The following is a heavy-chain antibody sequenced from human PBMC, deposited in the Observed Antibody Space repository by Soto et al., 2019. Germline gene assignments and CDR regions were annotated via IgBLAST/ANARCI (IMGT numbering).Heavy chain of an antibody. V-gene: IGHV4-31*03. CDR3: AREDYGDYGGYFDY. Sequence: PSETLSLTCTVSGGSISSGGYYWSWIRQHPGKGLEWIGNIYYIGSTYYNPSLKSRVTISVDASKNQFSLKLSSVTAADTAVYYCAREDYGDYGGYFDYWGQGSLVTVSS. CDR2: IYYIGST. J-gene: IGHJ4*02. D-gene: IGHD4-17*01. CDR1: GGSISSGGYY.